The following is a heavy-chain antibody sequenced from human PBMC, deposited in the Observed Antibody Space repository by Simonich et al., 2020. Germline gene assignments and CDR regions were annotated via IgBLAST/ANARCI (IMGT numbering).Heavy chain of an antibody. CDR1: GVSFSGYY. J-gene: IGHJ1*01. Sequence: QVQLQQWGAGLLKPSETLSLTCAVYGVSFSGYYWSWIRQPPGKGLEWIGESNHSGSPNYNPSLKSRVTISVDTSKNQFSLKLSSVTAADTAVYYFARRGYYNFWSGYEYFQHWGQGTLVTVSS. CDR3: ARRGYYNFWSGYEYFQH. CDR2: SNHSGSP. D-gene: IGHD3-3*01. V-gene: IGHV4-34*01.